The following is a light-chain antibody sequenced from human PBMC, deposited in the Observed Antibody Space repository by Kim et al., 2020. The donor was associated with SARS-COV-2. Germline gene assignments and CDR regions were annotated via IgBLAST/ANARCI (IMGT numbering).Light chain of an antibody. Sequence: WSPGERATLSCRASQSVNSNFLAWYQQKPGQAPRLLIYAASSRATGIPDRFSGSGSGTDFTLTISSLEPEDFAVYYCQQYGSSPYTFGQGTKLEIK. CDR3: QQYGSSPYT. V-gene: IGKV3-20*01. J-gene: IGKJ2*01. CDR1: QSVNSNF. CDR2: AAS.